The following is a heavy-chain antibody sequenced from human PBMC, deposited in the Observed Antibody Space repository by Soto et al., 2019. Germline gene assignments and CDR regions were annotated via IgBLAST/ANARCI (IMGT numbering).Heavy chain of an antibody. V-gene: IGHV3-33*01. CDR3: ARDDAFANEDAFDL. J-gene: IGHJ3*01. D-gene: IGHD1-1*01. CDR2: ISPK. Sequence: GGSLRLSCAVSGFSFRTYCFHRVRQPPGKGLQWVAVISPKGHSDSVEGRFTISRDNSKDTLYLQMNNLRAEDTAVYYCARDDAFANEDAFDLWGQGTKVTVS. CDR1: GFSFRTYC.